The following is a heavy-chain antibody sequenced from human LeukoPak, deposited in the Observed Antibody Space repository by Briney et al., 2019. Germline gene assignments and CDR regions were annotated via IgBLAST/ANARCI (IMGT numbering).Heavy chain of an antibody. CDR1: GGSFSDSY. Sequence: SETLSLTCAVYGGSFSDSYWSWIRQPPGKGLEWIGEINHSGGTNYSPSLKSRVTISIDTAKNHFSLKLSSVTAADTAVYYCARGPTSIFDYWGQGTLVTVSS. CDR2: INHSGGT. D-gene: IGHD2/OR15-2a*01. V-gene: IGHV4-34*01. CDR3: ARGPTSIFDY. J-gene: IGHJ4*02.